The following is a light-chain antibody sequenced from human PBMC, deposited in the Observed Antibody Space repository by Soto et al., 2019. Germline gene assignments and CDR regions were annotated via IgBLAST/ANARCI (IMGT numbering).Light chain of an antibody. CDR3: CSYTTSSTLDHVV. CDR1: STDVGTYNL. V-gene: IGLV2-14*02. CDR2: EGS. J-gene: IGLJ2*01. Sequence: QSVLTQPASVSGSPGQSITISCTGTSTDVGTYNLVSWYQQHPGNAPRLMIYEGSQRPSGVSDRFSGSKSGSTASLTISGLQAEDEADFYCCSYTTSSTLDHVVFGGGTKLTVL.